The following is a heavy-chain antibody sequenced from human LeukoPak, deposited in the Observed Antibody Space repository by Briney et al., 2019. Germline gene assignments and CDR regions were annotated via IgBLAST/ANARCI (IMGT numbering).Heavy chain of an antibody. CDR3: ARDPCSTTSCHSYYYYMDV. Sequence: GGSLRLSCAASGFTFSRYWLSWVRQAPGKGLEWVANIKSNGRETYYEDSVRGRFTISRDNAKNSLYLQMNSLRAEDTAVYYCARDPCSTTSCHSYYYYMDVWGKGTTVTVSS. D-gene: IGHD2-2*01. CDR1: GFTFSRYW. CDR2: IKSNGRET. J-gene: IGHJ6*03. V-gene: IGHV3-7*01.